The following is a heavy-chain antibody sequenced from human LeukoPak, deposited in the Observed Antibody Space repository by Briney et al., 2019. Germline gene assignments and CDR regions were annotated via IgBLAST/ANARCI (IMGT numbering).Heavy chain of an antibody. J-gene: IGHJ2*01. V-gene: IGHV3-30*03. CDR3: TRDPPTLAPSNWYFDL. CDR1: GFTFSSYG. Sequence: GGSLRLSCAASGFTFSSYGMHWVRQAPGKGLEWVAVISYDGSNKYYVDSVKGRFTISRDNSKNSLYLQMNSLRDEDTAVYYCTRDPPTLAPSNWYFDLWGRGTLVTVSS. CDR2: ISYDGSNK. D-gene: IGHD4-11*01.